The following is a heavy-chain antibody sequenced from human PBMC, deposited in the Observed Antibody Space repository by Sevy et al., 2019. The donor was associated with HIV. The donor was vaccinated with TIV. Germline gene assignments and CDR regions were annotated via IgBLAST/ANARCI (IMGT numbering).Heavy chain of an antibody. Sequence: GGSLRLSCAASGFTFSSYAMSWVRQAPGKGLEWVSAISGSGDSTYYADSVKGRFTISRDNSKNTLYLQMNSLRAEDTAVYYCAKVTSVVVVAATGAFDIWGQGTMVTVSS. D-gene: IGHD2-15*01. CDR2: ISGSGDST. J-gene: IGHJ3*02. CDR3: AKVTSVVVVAATGAFDI. CDR1: GFTFSSYA. V-gene: IGHV3-23*01.